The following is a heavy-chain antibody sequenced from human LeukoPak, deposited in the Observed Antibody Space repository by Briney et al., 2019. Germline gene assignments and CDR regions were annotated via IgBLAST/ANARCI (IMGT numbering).Heavy chain of an antibody. J-gene: IGHJ4*02. CDR2: ISGSGDGT. CDR1: GFSFSNYA. CDR3: AKGIAAVRVVYFDY. V-gene: IGHV3-23*01. Sequence: GGSLRLSCAASGFSFSNYAMSWVRQPPGKGLEWVSTISGSGDGTNYADSVKGRFTISRDNSKNTLYLQMNSLRAEDTAVYYCAKGIAAVRVVYFDYWGQGTLVTVSS. D-gene: IGHD6-13*01.